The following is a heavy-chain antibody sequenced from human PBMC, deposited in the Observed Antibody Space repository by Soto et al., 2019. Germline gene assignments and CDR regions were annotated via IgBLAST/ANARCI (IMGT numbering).Heavy chain of an antibody. CDR2: INPNSGAT. J-gene: IGHJ4*02. D-gene: IGHD4-4*01. Sequence: ASVKFCWTPSGYTFTVYYIHCVRPAPGQGLEWMGWINPNSGATNYALKFQGRVTMTRDTSISAAYMELNSLTSDDTAVYYCARSRLTDYSIDYWGQGTGVTVSS. CDR1: GYTFTVYY. CDR3: ARSRLTDYSIDY. V-gene: IGHV1-2*02.